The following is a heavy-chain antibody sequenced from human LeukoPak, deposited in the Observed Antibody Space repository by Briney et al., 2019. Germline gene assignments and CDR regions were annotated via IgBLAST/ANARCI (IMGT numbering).Heavy chain of an antibody. CDR3: AKDCSGGSCTGS. V-gene: IGHV3-30*18. Sequence: GRSLRLSCAASEFTFNSYGMHWVRQAPGKGLEWVAVISYDGRNKYYADSVKGRFTISRDNSNNTLYLQMNSLRAEDTAVYYCAKDCSGGSCTGSWGQGTLVTVSS. CDR1: EFTFNSYG. CDR2: ISYDGRNK. D-gene: IGHD2-15*01. J-gene: IGHJ5*02.